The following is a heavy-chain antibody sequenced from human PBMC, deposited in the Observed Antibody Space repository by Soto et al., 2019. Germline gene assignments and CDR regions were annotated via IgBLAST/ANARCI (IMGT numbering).Heavy chain of an antibody. D-gene: IGHD1-26*01. V-gene: IGHV4-4*02. CDR3: ARVYSGSYSDS. J-gene: IGHJ4*02. CDR2: IFHSGST. Sequence: QVQLQESGPGLVKPSGTLSLTCAVSGGSISSNNWRSWVRQPPGKGLEWIGEIFHSGSTHYSPSLKSRVTISVDKSKNHFSLNLTSVTAADTAVYYSARVYSGSYSDSWGQGTLVTVSS. CDR1: GGSISSNNW.